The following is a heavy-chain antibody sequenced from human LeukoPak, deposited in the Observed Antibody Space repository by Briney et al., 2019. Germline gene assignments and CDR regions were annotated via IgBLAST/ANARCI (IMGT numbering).Heavy chain of an antibody. V-gene: IGHV3-23*01. CDR3: AKDGRPGVFDY. CDR2: ISGSGGST. CDR1: RFTFSSYA. D-gene: IGHD1-26*01. Sequence: GGSLRLSCAASRFTFSSYAMHWVRQAPGKGLEWVSAISGSGGSTYYADSVKGRFTISRDNSKNTLYLQMNSLRAEDTAVYYCAKDGRPGVFDYWGQGTLVTVSS. J-gene: IGHJ4*02.